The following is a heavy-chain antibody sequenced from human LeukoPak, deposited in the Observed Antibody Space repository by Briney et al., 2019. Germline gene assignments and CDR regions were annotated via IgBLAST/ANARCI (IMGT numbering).Heavy chain of an antibody. D-gene: IGHD3-22*01. CDR3: ARIVRYYYDRSDY. CDR1: GGSFSGYY. CDR2: INHSGYT. Sequence: SETLSLTCAVYGGSFSGYYWSWIRQPPGKGLEWIGEINHSGYTNYNPSLKSRVTISVDTSKNQFSLKLSSVTAADTAVYYCARIVRYYYDRSDYWGQGTLVTVSS. V-gene: IGHV4-34*01. J-gene: IGHJ4*02.